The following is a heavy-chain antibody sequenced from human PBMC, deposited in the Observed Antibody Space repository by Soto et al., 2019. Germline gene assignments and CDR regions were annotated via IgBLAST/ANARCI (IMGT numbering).Heavy chain of an antibody. V-gene: IGHV3-21*01. CDR3: ARESAWNAALMSTITDY. CDR2: ISSSSSYI. CDR1: GFTFSSYS. Sequence: GGSLRLSCAASGFTFSSYSMNWVRQAPGKGLEWVSSISSSSSYIYYADSVKDRFTISRDNAKNSLYLQMNSLRAEDTAVYYCARESAWNAALMSTITDYWGQGTLVTVSS. J-gene: IGHJ4*02. D-gene: IGHD5-12*01.